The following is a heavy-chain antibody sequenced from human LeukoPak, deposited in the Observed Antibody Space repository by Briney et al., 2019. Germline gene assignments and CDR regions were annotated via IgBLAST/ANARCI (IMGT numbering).Heavy chain of an antibody. Sequence: GGSLRLSCAASGFTFSSYGMRWVRQAPGKGLEWVAVIWYDGSNKYYADSVKGRFTISRDNSKNTLYLQMNSLRAEDTAVYYCARDGRDGYKDYWGQGTLVTVSS. CDR1: GFTFSSYG. J-gene: IGHJ4*02. CDR3: ARDGRDGYKDY. D-gene: IGHD5-24*01. V-gene: IGHV3-33*01. CDR2: IWYDGSNK.